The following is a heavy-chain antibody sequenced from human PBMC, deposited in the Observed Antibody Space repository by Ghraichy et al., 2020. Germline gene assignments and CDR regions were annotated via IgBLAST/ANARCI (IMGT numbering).Heavy chain of an antibody. CDR1: GLTFSAYS. CDR2: ISGSGSYM. J-gene: IGHJ6*02. CDR3: AGVYFYYYGMDV. D-gene: IGHD3-22*01. Sequence: GGSLRLSCAASGLTFSAYSMNWVRQAPGKGLEWVSSISGSGSYMYYADSVKGRFTISRDNAENSLYLQMNSLRAEDTAVYYCAGVYFYYYGMDVWGQGTTVIVSS. V-gene: IGHV3-21*01.